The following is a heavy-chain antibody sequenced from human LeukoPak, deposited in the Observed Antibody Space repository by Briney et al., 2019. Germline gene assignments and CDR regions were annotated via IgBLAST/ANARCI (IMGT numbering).Heavy chain of an antibody. CDR1: GFMFSSYV. D-gene: IGHD6-13*01. CDR2: ISNNDGST. CDR3: ARVSSGKQQLLYYYYYYYMDV. J-gene: IGHJ6*03. V-gene: IGHV3-23*01. Sequence: PGGSLRLSCAASGFMFSSYVMSWVRQAPGKGLEWVSLISNNDGSTYYADSVKGRFTISRDNSKNTLYLQMNSLRAEDTAVYYCARVSSGKQQLLYYYYYYYMDVWGKGTTVTISS.